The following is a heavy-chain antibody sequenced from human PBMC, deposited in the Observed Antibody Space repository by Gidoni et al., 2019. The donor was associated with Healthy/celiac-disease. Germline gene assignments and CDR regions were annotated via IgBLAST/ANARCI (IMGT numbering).Heavy chain of an antibody. CDR3: AKDLDIVVVTAIRQIDYYYGMDV. J-gene: IGHJ6*02. CDR2: ISYDGSNK. Sequence: QVQLVESGGGVVQPGRSLRLSCAASGFPFSSYGMHWVRQAPGKGLEGVEVISYDGSNKYYADSVKGRFTISRDNSKNTLYLQMNSLRAEDTAVYYCAKDLDIVVVTAIRQIDYYYGMDVWGQGTTVTVSS. CDR1: GFPFSSYG. D-gene: IGHD2-21*02. V-gene: IGHV3-30*18.